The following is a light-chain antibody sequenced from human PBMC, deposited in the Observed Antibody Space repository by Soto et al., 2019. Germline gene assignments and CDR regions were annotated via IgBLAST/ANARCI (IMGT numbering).Light chain of an antibody. CDR2: EVS. J-gene: IGLJ1*01. Sequence: QSALTQPASVSGSTGQSITISCTGTSSDVGSYNLVSWYQQHPGKAPKLMIYEVSKRLSGVSNRFSGSKSGNTASLTISGLQAEDEADYYCCSYAGSSTYVFGTGTKLTVL. CDR1: SSDVGSYNL. V-gene: IGLV2-23*02. CDR3: CSYAGSSTYV.